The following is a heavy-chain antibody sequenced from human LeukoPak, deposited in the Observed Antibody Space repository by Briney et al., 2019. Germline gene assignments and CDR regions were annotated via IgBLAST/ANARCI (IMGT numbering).Heavy chain of an antibody. CDR2: INSDGRTT. CDR1: GFTFSSQW. V-gene: IGHV3-74*01. D-gene: IGHD6-19*01. Sequence: GGSLRLSCAASGFTFSSQWMHWVRQAPGKGLVWVSHINSDGRTTTCADSVKGRFTISRDNAKNTLYLQMDSLRAEDTAVYYCARVSAAGWFWGQGALVTVSS. J-gene: IGHJ4*02. CDR3: ARVSAAGWF.